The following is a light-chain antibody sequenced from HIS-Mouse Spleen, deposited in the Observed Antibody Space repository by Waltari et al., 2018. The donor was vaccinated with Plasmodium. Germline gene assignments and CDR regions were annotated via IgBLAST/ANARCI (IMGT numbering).Light chain of an antibody. CDR1: ALPKNY. CDR2: EDI. Sequence: SYELTQPPSVSVSPGQPARITCSGDALPKNYAYWYQQKSGQAPVLVIYEDIKRPSGIPERFSGSSSGTMATWTISGAQVEDEADYYCYSTDSSGNHRVFGGGTKLTVL. V-gene: IGLV3-10*01. J-gene: IGLJ3*02. CDR3: YSTDSSGNHRV.